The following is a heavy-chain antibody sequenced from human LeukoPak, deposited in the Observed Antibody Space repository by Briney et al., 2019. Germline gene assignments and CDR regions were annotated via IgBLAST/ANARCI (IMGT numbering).Heavy chain of an antibody. CDR2: ISAYNGNT. D-gene: IGHD3-9*01. V-gene: IGHV1-18*01. J-gene: IGHJ4*02. CDR3: ARESGDILTGYPNIDY. Sequence: ASVKVSCKASGYTFTIYGISWVRQAPGQGLEWMGWISAYNGNTNYAQKLQGRVTMTTDTSTSTAYMELRSLRSDDTAVYYCARESGDILTGYPNIDYWGQGTLVTVSS. CDR1: GYTFTIYG.